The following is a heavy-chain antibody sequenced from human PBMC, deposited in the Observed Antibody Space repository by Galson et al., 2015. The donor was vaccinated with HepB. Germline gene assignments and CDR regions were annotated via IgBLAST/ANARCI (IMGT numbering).Heavy chain of an antibody. CDR1: GGSFSGYY. V-gene: IGHV4-34*01. CDR3: ARGQSSGIWFGQNWFDP. D-gene: IGHD3-10*01. Sequence: ETLSLTCAVYGGSFSGYYWSWIRQPPGKGLEWIGEINHSGSTNYNPSLKSRVTISVDTSKNQFSLKLSSVTAADTAVYYCARGQSSGIWFGQNWFDPWGQGTLVTVSS. J-gene: IGHJ5*02. CDR2: INHSGST.